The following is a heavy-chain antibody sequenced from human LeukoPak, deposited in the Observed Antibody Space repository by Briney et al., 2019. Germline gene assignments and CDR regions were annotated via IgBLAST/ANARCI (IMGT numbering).Heavy chain of an antibody. Sequence: GGSLRPSCAASGFTFSSYEMNWVRQAPGKGLEWVSYISSSGSTIYYADSVKGRFTISRDNAKNSLYLQMNSLRAEDTAVYYCARDGRGYYFDYWGQGTLVTVSS. D-gene: IGHD3-10*01. CDR1: GFTFSSYE. CDR3: ARDGRGYYFDY. J-gene: IGHJ4*02. V-gene: IGHV3-48*03. CDR2: ISSSGSTI.